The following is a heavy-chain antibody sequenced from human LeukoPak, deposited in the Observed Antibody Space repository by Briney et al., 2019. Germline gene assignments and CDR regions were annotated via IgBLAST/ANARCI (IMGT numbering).Heavy chain of an antibody. D-gene: IGHD3-10*01. Sequence: GGSLRLSCAASGFSSSDYYMSWIRQPPGKGLEWVSYISSSGSTIYYADSVKGRFTISRDNSKNTLYLQMDSLTADDTAVYYCAKARGSGTYYRGVDYWGQGTLVTVSS. CDR2: ISSSGSTI. CDR1: GFSSSDYY. V-gene: IGHV3-11*01. CDR3: AKARGSGTYYRGVDY. J-gene: IGHJ4*02.